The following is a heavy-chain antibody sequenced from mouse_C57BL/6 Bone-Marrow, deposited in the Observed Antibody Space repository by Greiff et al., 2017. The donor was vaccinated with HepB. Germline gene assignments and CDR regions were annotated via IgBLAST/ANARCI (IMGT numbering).Heavy chain of an antibody. CDR1: GFSFSDYG. CDR3: ARQGNYGSPFAY. Sequence: DVQLVESGGGLVKPGGSLKLCCAASGFSFSDYGMHWVCLAPEKGLEWVAYSSSGSSTIYYADTVKGRFTISRDNAKNTLFLQMTSLRSEDTAMYYCARQGNYGSPFAYWGQGTLVTVSA. D-gene: IGHD1-1*01. J-gene: IGHJ3*01. CDR2: SSSGSSTI. V-gene: IGHV5-17*01.